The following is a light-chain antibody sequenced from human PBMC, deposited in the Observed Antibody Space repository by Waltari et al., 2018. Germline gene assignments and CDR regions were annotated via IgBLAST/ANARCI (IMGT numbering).Light chain of an antibody. CDR2: DFS. CDR1: SSDVGGYDY. CDR3: SSYTSSSPPYV. Sequence: QSALTQPASVSGSPGQSITISCTGTSSDVGGYDYVSWYQQHPGKAPKLMIYDFSKRPAGVSNLFSGSKSGYTASLTISGLQAEDEADYYCSSYTSSSPPYVCGTGTKVTVL. J-gene: IGLJ1*01. V-gene: IGLV2-14*03.